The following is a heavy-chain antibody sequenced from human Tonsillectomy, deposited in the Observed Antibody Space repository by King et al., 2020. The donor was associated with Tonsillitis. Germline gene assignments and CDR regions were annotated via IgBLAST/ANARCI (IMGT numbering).Heavy chain of an antibody. J-gene: IGHJ6*02. CDR3: TTDPSGSYFGDVGYYGMDV. CDR1: GFTFSNAW. Sequence: VQLVESGGGLVKPGGSLRLSCAASGFTFSNAWMSWVRQAPGKGLEWVGRIKSKTDGGTTDYAAPVKGRFTISRDDSKNTLYLQMNSLKTEDTAVYYCTTDPSGSYFGDVGYYGMDVWGQGTTVTVSS. CDR2: IKSKTDGGTT. D-gene: IGHD1-26*01. V-gene: IGHV3-15*01.